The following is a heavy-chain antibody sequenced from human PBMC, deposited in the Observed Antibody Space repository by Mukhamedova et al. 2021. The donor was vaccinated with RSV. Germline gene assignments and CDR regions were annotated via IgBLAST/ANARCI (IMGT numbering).Heavy chain of an antibody. CDR2: T. J-gene: IGHJ4*02. V-gene: IGHV3-23*01. Sequence: TFYADSVKGRFTISRDNSEDTLYLQMNNLRADDTVIYYCGKMRGGYSVADWGQGTLVTVSS. D-gene: IGHD1-26*01. CDR3: GKMRGGYSVAD.